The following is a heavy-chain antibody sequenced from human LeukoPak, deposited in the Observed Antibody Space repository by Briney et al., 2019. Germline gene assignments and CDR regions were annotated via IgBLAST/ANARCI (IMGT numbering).Heavy chain of an antibody. D-gene: IGHD3-9*01. V-gene: IGHV4-39*07. CDR1: GGSISSNSFH. Sequence: PSETLSLTCTVSGGSISSNSFHWGWIRQPPGKGLEWIGSIYYSGSTYYNPSLKSRVTISVDTSKNQFSLKLSSVTAADTAVYYCARASPYYDILTGYYTSYYFDYWGRGTLVTVSS. CDR3: ARASPYYDILTGYYTSYYFDY. J-gene: IGHJ4*02. CDR2: IYYSGST.